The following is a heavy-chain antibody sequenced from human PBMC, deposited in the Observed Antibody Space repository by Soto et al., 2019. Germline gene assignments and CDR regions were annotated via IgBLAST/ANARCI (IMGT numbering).Heavy chain of an antibody. J-gene: IGHJ3*02. CDR2: IIPIFGTA. Sequence: SVKVSCKASGGTFSSYAISWVRQAPGQGLEWMGGIIPIFGTANYAQKFQGRVTITADESTSTAYMELSSLRSEDTAVYYCARGRGYYDYVWGSSPDRNDAFDICGQGTMVTVSS. CDR3: ARGRGYYDYVWGSSPDRNDAFDI. D-gene: IGHD3-16*01. V-gene: IGHV1-69*13. CDR1: GGTFSSYA.